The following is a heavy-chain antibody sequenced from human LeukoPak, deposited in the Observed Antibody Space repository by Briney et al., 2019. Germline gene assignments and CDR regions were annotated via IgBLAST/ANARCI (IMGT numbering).Heavy chain of an antibody. D-gene: IGHD6-6*01. Sequence: SQTLSLTCTVSGGSISSGGYYWSWIRQHPGKGLEWIGYISYSGSTYYNPSLKSRVTISVDTSKNQFSLKLSSVTAADTAVYYCARMVIAARPGRFDYWGQGTLVTVSS. V-gene: IGHV4-31*03. CDR3: ARMVIAARPGRFDY. CDR1: GGSISSGGYY. J-gene: IGHJ4*02. CDR2: ISYSGST.